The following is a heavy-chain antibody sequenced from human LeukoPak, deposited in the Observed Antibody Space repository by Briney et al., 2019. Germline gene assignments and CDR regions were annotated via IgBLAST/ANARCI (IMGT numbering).Heavy chain of an antibody. V-gene: IGHV3-7*01. Sequence: GGSLRLSCAASGFTFSGYWMSWVRQAPGKGLEWVANIKQDGSEKYYVDSVKGRFTISRDNAKNSLYLQMNSLRAEDTAVYYCARDLEWSRRKQRLTPAAFDIWGQGTMVTVSS. CDR1: GFTFSGYW. D-gene: IGHD3-3*01. J-gene: IGHJ3*02. CDR2: IKQDGSEK. CDR3: ARDLEWSRRKQRLTPAAFDI.